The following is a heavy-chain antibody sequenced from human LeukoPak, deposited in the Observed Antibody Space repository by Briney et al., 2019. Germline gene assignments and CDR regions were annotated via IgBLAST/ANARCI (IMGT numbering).Heavy chain of an antibody. V-gene: IGHV1-46*01. D-gene: IGHD3-22*01. J-gene: IGHJ5*02. CDR1: GYTFTSYY. CDR3: ARDLDYYDSSDWFDP. CDR2: INPSGGST. Sequence: GASVKVSCKASGYTFTSYYMHWVRQAPGQGLEWMGIINPSGGSTSYAQKFQGRVTMTKDTSTSTAYMELSSLRSEDTAVYYCARDLDYYDSSDWFDPWGQGTPVTVSS.